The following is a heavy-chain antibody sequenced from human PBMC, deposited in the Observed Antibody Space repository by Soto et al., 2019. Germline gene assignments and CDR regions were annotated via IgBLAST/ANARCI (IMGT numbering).Heavy chain of an antibody. J-gene: IGHJ4*02. D-gene: IGHD2-15*01. CDR3: AKDGSGGSGHPPEF. V-gene: IGHV3-23*01. CDR2: ISGSGGST. Sequence: GGSLRLSCAASGLTFSSYAMSWVRQAPEKGLEWVSAISGSGGSTCYADSVKGRFTISRDNSKNTLYLQMNSLRAEDTAVYYIAKDGSGGSGHPPEFWVQGTLVTVSS. CDR1: GLTFSSYA.